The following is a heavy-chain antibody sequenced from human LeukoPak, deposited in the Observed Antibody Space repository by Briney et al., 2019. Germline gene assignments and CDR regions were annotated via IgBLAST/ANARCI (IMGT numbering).Heavy chain of an antibody. J-gene: IGHJ4*02. CDR3: ARGGSYPTRNDY. D-gene: IGHD1-26*01. CDR2: INHSGTT. V-gene: IGHV4-34*01. Sequence: SETLSLTCAVYGGSFSGYYWSWIRQPPGKGLEWIGEINHSGTTNFNPSLKSRVTISVDTSKNQFSLKLSSVTAADTAVFYCARGGSYPTRNDYWGQGTLVTVSS. CDR1: GGSFSGYY.